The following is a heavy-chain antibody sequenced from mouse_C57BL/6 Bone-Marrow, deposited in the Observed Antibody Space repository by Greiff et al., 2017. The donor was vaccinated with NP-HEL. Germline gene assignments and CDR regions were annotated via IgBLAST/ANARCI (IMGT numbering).Heavy chain of an antibody. V-gene: IGHV5-4*03. CDR3: ARRFTGFAY. Sequence: EVQLVESGGGLVKPGGSLKLSCAASGFTFSSYAMSWVRQTPEKRLEWVATISDGGSYTYYPDNVKGRFTISRDNAKNNLYLQMSHLKSEDTAMYYCARRFTGFAYWGQGTLVTVSA. D-gene: IGHD1-1*01. CDR1: GFTFSSYA. CDR2: ISDGGSYT. J-gene: IGHJ3*01.